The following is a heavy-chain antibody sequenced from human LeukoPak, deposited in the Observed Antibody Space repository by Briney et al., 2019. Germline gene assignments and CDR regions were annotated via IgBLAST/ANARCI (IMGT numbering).Heavy chain of an antibody. V-gene: IGHV3-53*01. Sequence: GGSLRLSCAASGFTVSSSYMSWVRQAPGKGLEWVSVIHSGGRTYYADSVKGRFSISRDNSKNTLYLQMNSLRAQDTAVYYCTRDLNSGGSCWGQGALVTVSS. J-gene: IGHJ4*02. CDR1: GFTVSSSY. D-gene: IGHD2-15*01. CDR2: IHSGGRT. CDR3: TRDLNSGGSC.